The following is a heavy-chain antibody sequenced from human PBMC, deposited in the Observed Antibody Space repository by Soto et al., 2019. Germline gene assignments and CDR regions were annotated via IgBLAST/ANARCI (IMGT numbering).Heavy chain of an antibody. CDR1: GGSISSGDYY. V-gene: IGHV4-30-4*01. CDR2: IYYSGST. J-gene: IGHJ6*02. Sequence: SETLSLTCTVSGGSISSGDYYWSWIRQPPGKGLEWIGYIYYSGSTYYSPSLKSRVTISVDTSKNQFSLKLSSVTAADTAVYYCPRHLIYDSSGYYPRPYYYYGMYVWGQGTTVTGSS. CDR3: PRHLIYDSSGYYPRPYYYYGMYV. D-gene: IGHD3-22*01.